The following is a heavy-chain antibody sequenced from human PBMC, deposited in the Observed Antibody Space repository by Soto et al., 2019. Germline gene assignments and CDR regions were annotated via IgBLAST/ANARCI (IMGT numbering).Heavy chain of an antibody. Sequence: QVQLVQSGAEVKKPGASVKVSCKASGYTFTSYGISWVRQAPGQGLEWMGWISAYNGNTNYAQKLQGRVTMTTDTSTSRAYMELRSLGSDDTAVYYCARVTFGGVIVKGGFDPWGQGTLVTVCS. D-gene: IGHD3-16*02. CDR2: ISAYNGNT. V-gene: IGHV1-18*01. CDR3: ARVTFGGVIVKGGFDP. J-gene: IGHJ5*02. CDR1: GYTFTSYG.